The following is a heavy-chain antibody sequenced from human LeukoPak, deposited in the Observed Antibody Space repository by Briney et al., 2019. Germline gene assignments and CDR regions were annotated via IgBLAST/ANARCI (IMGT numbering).Heavy chain of an antibody. CDR1: GYTFTSYY. CDR3: ARESGLLWFGELLPSRDAFDI. V-gene: IGHV1-46*01. Sequence: ASVKASCKASGYTFTSYYMHWVRQAPGQGLEWMGIINPSGGSTSYAQKFQGRVTMTRDTSTSTVYMELSSLRSEDTAVYYCARESGLLWFGELLPSRDAFDIWGQGTMVTVSS. D-gene: IGHD3-10*01. CDR2: INPSGGST. J-gene: IGHJ3*02.